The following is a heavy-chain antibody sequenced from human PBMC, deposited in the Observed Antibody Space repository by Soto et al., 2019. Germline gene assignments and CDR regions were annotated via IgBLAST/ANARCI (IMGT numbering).Heavy chain of an antibody. J-gene: IGHJ4*02. D-gene: IGHD3-10*01. CDR1: GGSISSYY. CDR3: ARGYGSGSYKSSGY. Sequence: SETLSLTCTVSGGSISSYYWSWIRQPPGKGLEWIGYIYYSGSTNYNPSLKSRVTISVDTSKNQFSLKLSSVTAADTAVYYCARGYGSGSYKSSGYWGQGTLVTVSS. CDR2: IYYSGST. V-gene: IGHV4-59*01.